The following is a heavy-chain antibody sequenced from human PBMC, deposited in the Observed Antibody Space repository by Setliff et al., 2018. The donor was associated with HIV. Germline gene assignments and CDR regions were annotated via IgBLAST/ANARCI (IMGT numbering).Heavy chain of an antibody. D-gene: IGHD5-18*01. V-gene: IGHV4-4*07. Sequence: LSLTCTVSGGSISTDYWTWVRQSAGKGLEWIGRIQTSEGTKYNPSLNSRVTVSIDTPKNQFSLDLTSVTAADTAVYYCARDGRAAMVPFDPWGQGTLVTVSS. CDR1: GGSISTDY. CDR2: IQTSEGT. CDR3: ARDGRAAMVPFDP. J-gene: IGHJ5*02.